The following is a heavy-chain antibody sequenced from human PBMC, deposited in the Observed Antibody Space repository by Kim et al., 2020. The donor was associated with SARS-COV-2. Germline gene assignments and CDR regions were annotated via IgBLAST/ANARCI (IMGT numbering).Heavy chain of an antibody. Sequence: GGSLRLSCAASGFTFSSYAMTWVRQAPGKGLEWVSSVTGGSDTTYYTDSLKGRFTISRDNSKNILYLQMNSLRAEDTAVYYCAKDWRGGPSRGDCLSSWGQGTLVSVSS. D-gene: IGHD2-21*02. J-gene: IGHJ1*01. CDR3: AKDWRGGPSRGDCLSS. CDR1: GFTFSSYA. CDR2: VTGGSDTT. V-gene: IGHV3-23*01.